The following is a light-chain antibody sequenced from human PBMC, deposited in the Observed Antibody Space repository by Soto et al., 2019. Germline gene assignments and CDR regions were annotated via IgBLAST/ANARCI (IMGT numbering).Light chain of an antibody. CDR2: GVS. CDR3: QQGHDWPLT. Sequence: EIVMTQSPATLSVSPGERATLSCRASQSISGELPWDQQRPGQPPRLLISGVSTRATGVADRFSGSGSGSDFTLTISGLQSEDFAVYYCQQGHDWPLTFGQGTRLDI. CDR1: QSISGE. J-gene: IGKJ2*01. V-gene: IGKV3-15*01.